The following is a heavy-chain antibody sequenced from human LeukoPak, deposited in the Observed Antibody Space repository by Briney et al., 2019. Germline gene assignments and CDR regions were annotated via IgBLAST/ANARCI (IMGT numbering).Heavy chain of an antibody. CDR3: ARDQRLVYAIYPDAFDI. Sequence: GGSLRLSCAASGFTFSNAWMSWVRQAPGKGLEWVGRIKSKTDGGTTDYAAPVKGRFTISRDDSKNTLYLQMNSLRAEDTAVYYCARDQRLVYAIYPDAFDIWGQGTMVTVSS. J-gene: IGHJ3*02. V-gene: IGHV3-15*01. D-gene: IGHD2-8*01. CDR1: GFTFSNAW. CDR2: IKSKTDGGTT.